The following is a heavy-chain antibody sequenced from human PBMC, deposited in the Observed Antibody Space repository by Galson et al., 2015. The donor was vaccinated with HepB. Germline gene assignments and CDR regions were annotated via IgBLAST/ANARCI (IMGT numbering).Heavy chain of an antibody. J-gene: IGHJ4*02. CDR3: ARLFDDFWSGYSIDY. CDR1: GYTFTGYY. D-gene: IGHD3-3*01. CDR2: INPNSGGT. V-gene: IGHV1-2*02. Sequence: SVKVSCKASGYTFTGYYMHWVRQAPGQGLEWMGWINPNSGGTNYAQKFQGRVTMTRDTSISTAYMELSRLRSDDTAVYYCARLFDDFWSGYSIDYWGQGTLVTVSS.